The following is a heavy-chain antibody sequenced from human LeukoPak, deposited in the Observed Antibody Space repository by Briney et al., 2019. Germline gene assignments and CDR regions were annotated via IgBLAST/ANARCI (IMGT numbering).Heavy chain of an antibody. Sequence: VASVKVSCKASGYTFTDYDIAWVRQATGQGLEWMGWINPHTNKTGYAQKFQGRLTMTRNTSTGTAYMELSSLGSEDTAVYYCARYRGPYDYVWGSFRLPYLNDIWGQGTMVTVSS. V-gene: IGHV1-8*01. CDR2: INPHTNKT. D-gene: IGHD3-16*02. J-gene: IGHJ3*02. CDR1: GYTFTDYD. CDR3: ARYRGPYDYVWGSFRLPYLNDI.